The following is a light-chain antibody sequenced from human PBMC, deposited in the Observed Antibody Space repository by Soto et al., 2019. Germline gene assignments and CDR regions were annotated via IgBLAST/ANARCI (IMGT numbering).Light chain of an antibody. V-gene: IGKV3-20*01. J-gene: IGKJ5*01. CDR3: QQYGSSPGIT. CDR1: QSFSSTY. CDR2: GAS. Sequence: VLTQSPGTLSLSPGEGATLSCRASQSFSSTYLAWYQQKPGQAPRLLIYGASSRATGIPDRFSGSGSGTDFTLTISRLEPEDFAVYYCQQYGSSPGITFGQGTRLEIK.